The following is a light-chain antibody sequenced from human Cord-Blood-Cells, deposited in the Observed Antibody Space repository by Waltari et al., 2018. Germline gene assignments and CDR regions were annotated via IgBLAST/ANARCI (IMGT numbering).Light chain of an antibody. CDR3: QQRSNFT. J-gene: IGKJ3*01. V-gene: IGKV3-11*01. CDR2: DAS. Sequence: ILLTQSPATLSLSPGERATLPCRASQRVSSYLAWYQQKPGQAPRLLIYDASNRATGIPARFSGSGSGTDFTLTISSLEPEDFAVYYCQQRSNFTFGPGTKVDIK. CDR1: QRVSSY.